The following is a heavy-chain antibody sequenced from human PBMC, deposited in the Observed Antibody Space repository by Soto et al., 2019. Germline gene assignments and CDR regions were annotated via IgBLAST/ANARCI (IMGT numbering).Heavy chain of an antibody. CDR2: INAGNGNT. Sequence: ASVKVSCKASGYTFTIYAMHWVRQSPLQRLDGMGCINAGNGNTKYSQKFQGRVTITRDTSASTAYMELSSLRSEDTAVYYCASLVGALRPIDYWGQGTLVTVSS. D-gene: IGHD1-26*01. J-gene: IGHJ4*02. CDR1: GYTFTIYA. V-gene: IGHV1-3*01. CDR3: ASLVGALRPIDY.